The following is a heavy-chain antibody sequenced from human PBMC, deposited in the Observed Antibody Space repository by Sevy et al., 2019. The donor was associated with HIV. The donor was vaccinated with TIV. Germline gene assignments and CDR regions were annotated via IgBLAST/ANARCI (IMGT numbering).Heavy chain of an antibody. Sequence: GGSLRLSCKPSGFTFISYAMSWVRQAPGKGLEWVSTIYGSSGGTYYADSVKGRFTISRDNSKNTLYLQMNSLRAEDTAVYYCAKEGDYGKYYYYGMDVWGQGTTVTVSS. CDR3: AKEGDYGKYYYYGMDV. V-gene: IGHV3-23*01. J-gene: IGHJ6*02. CDR1: GFTFISYA. CDR2: IYGSSGGT. D-gene: IGHD4-17*01.